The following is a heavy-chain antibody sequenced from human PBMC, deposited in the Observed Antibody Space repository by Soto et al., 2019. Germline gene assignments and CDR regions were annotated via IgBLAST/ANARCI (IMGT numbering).Heavy chain of an antibody. V-gene: IGHV1-58*02. J-gene: IGHJ4*02. D-gene: IGHD5-12*01. CDR1: GYTFTSYA. CDR3: AAPPNRDAYNYGY. Sequence: ASVKVSCKASGYTFTSYAMHWVRQARGQSLEWIGWIIVGSGSTKYAQKFQERVTITRDMSTSTAYMELSSLRSEDTAVYYCAAPPNRDAYNYGYWGQGTLVTV. CDR2: IIVGSGST.